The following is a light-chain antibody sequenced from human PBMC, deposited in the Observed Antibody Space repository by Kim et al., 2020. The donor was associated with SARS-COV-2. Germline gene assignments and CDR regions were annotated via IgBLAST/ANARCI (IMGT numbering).Light chain of an antibody. CDR1: QSVLYSPNNKNY. Sequence: DIVMTQSPDSLAVSLGERATINCKSSQSVLYSPNNKNYLAWFQQKPGQPPKLLIYWASTRQSGVPDRFSGSGSGTDFTLTITNLQAEDVAVYYCQQYFTTPYTFGQGTKLEI. CDR3: QQYFTTPYT. CDR2: WAS. J-gene: IGKJ2*01. V-gene: IGKV4-1*01.